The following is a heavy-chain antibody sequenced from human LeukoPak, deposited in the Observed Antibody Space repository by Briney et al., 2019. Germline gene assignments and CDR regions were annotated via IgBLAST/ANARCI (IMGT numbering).Heavy chain of an antibody. J-gene: IGHJ4*02. CDR3: ARANFLYCSSTTCLFDY. Sequence: GASVRVSCKASLYTFTDYYMHCVRQAPRHRVEWMGWINPNDGDTNYAQKFQGRVTMTRETSISTAHMEVSRLRSDDTAVYYCARANFLYCSSTTCLFDYWGQGTLVTVSS. CDR1: LYTFTDYY. CDR2: INPNDGDT. V-gene: IGHV1-2*02. D-gene: IGHD2-2*01.